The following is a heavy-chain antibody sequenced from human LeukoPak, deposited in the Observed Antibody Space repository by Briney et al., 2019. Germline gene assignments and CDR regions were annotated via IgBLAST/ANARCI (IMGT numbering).Heavy chain of an antibody. CDR3: ARSATYYYDSSGYSHNWFDP. Sequence: ASVKVSCKASGYTFTGYYMHWVRQAPGQGLEWMGWINPSSGGTNYAQKLQGRVTMTTDTSTSTAYMELRSLRSDDTAVYYCARSATYYYDSSGYSHNWFDPWGQGTLVTVSS. V-gene: IGHV1-2*02. D-gene: IGHD3-22*01. J-gene: IGHJ5*02. CDR1: GYTFTGYY. CDR2: INPSSGGT.